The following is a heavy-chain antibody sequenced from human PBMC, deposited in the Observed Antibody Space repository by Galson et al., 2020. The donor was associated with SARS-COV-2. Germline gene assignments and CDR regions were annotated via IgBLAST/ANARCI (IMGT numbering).Heavy chain of an antibody. CDR1: GYTRTFFP. D-gene: IGHD6-13*01. Sequence: ASVKVTCKPTGYTRTFFPLHGLRQAPGNRLEGMGRTNSGTGHTEYSRNFQGRVTLTRDTSASTDYMELSNVRSDDTAVYYCAREGAAAAVGYSFDYWGQGTPVTVSS. CDR2: TNSGTGHT. V-gene: IGHV1-3*01. J-gene: IGHJ4*02. CDR3: AREGAAAAVGYSFDY.